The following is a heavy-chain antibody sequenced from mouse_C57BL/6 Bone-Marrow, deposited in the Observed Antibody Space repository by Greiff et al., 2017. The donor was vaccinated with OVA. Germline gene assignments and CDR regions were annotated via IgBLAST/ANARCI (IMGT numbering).Heavy chain of an antibody. CDR3: AREQYWGSRGDYFDY. V-gene: IGHV1-64*01. Sequence: VQLQQPGAELVKPGASVKLSCKASGYTFTSYWMHWVKQRPGQGLEWIGMIHPNSGSTNYNEKFKSKATLTVDKSSSTAYMQLSSLTSEDSAVYYCAREQYWGSRGDYFDYWGQGTTLTVSS. CDR1: GYTFTSYW. CDR2: IHPNSGST. D-gene: IGHD1-1*01. J-gene: IGHJ2*01.